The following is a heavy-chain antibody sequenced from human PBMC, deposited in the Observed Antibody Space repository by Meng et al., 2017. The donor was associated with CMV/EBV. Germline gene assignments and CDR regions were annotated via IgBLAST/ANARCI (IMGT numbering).Heavy chain of an antibody. CDR3: ARDQPGDGYNEGAFDI. CDR1: GFTFSSYS. CDR2: ISSSSSYI. Sequence: GESLKISCAASGFTFSSYSMNWVRQAPGKGLEWVSSISSSSSYIYYADSVKGRFTISRDNAKNSLYLQMNSLRAEDTAVYYCARDQPGDGYNEGAFDIWGQGTMVTVSS. J-gene: IGHJ3*02. D-gene: IGHD5-24*01. V-gene: IGHV3-21*04.